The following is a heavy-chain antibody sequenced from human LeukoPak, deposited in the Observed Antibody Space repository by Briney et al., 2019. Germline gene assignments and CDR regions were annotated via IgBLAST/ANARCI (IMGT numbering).Heavy chain of an antibody. CDR2: FDPEDGET. V-gene: IGHV1-24*01. CDR1: GYTLTVLS. CDR3: ATALRDYDAFDI. Sequence: GASVKVSCKVSGYTLTVLSMHWVRQAPGKGLEWMGGFDPEDGETIYAQKFQGRVTMTEDTSTDTAYMELSSLRSEDTAVYYCATALRDYDAFDIWGQGTMVTVSS. D-gene: IGHD4-17*01. J-gene: IGHJ3*02.